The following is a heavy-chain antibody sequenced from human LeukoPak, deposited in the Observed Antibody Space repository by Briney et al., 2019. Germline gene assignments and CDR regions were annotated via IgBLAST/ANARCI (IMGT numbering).Heavy chain of an antibody. Sequence: XXSLRLSCAASGFTFSSYAMHWVRQAPGKGLEWVAVISYDGSNKYYADSVKGRFTISRDNSKNTLYLQMNSLRAEDTAVYYCASSSMRWFDPWGQGTLVTVSS. V-gene: IGHV3-30-3*01. CDR3: ASSSMRWFDP. J-gene: IGHJ5*02. D-gene: IGHD2/OR15-2a*01. CDR1: GFTFSSYA. CDR2: ISYDGSNK.